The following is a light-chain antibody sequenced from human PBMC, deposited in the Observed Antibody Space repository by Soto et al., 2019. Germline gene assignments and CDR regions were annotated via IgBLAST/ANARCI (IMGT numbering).Light chain of an antibody. J-gene: IGKJ1*01. Sequence: IVLTQSPATLSLSPGERATLSCRASQSVSSYLAWYQQKPGQVPRLVIYDASNRATGIPGRFSGSGSGTDXTXXXSXXEXXXFGVYYCQQRSSWPRTVGQGTKVEIK. V-gene: IGKV3-11*01. CDR2: DAS. CDR1: QSVSSY. CDR3: QQRSSWPRT.